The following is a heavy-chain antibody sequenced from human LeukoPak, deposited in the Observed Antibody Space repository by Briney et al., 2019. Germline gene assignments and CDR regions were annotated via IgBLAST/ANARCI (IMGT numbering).Heavy chain of an antibody. V-gene: IGHV3-11*06. J-gene: IGHJ4*02. D-gene: IGHD1-1*01. CDR1: GFTFSDYY. CDR2: ISSSSSYT. CDR3: ARILRTTGTIDHYDY. Sequence: AGGSLRLSCAASGFTFSDYYMSWIRQAPGKGLEWGSYISSSSSYTNYADSVKGRFTISRDNAKNSLYLQMNSLRAEDTAVYYCARILRTTGTIDHYDYWGQGTLVTVSS.